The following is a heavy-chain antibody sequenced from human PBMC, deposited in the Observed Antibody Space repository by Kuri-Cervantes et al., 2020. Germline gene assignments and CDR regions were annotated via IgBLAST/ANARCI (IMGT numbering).Heavy chain of an antibody. CDR2: IKGDASEM. Sequence: GGSLRLSCAASGFGFRNYWMHWVRQAPGKGPVWVSRIKGDASEMFYTDSVKGRFTVSRDNAKNMLYLQMNSLRVEDTALYYCARSDWFDPWGQGTLVTVSS. CDR1: GFGFRNYW. J-gene: IGHJ5*02. CDR3: ARSDWFDP. V-gene: IGHV3-74*01.